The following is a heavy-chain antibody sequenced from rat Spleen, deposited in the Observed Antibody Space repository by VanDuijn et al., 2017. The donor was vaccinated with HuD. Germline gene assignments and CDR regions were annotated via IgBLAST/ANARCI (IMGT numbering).Heavy chain of an antibody. J-gene: IGHJ2*01. Sequence: EVQLVESGGGLVQPGRSLKLSCAASGFTFSNYYMAWVRQAPTKGLEWVASITNSGGSTYYRDSVKGRFTISRDNAKSTLYLQMDSLRSEDTATYYCTRDRNNYFDYWGQGVMVTVSS. CDR3: TRDRNNYFDY. V-gene: IGHV5S23*01. CDR1: GFTFSNYY. CDR2: ITNSGGST.